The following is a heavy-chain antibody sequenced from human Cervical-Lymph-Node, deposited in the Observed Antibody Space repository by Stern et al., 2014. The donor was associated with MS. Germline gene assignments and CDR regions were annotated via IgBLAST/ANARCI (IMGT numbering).Heavy chain of an antibody. V-gene: IGHV3-23*04. Sequence: EVQLVESGGGLVQPGGSLRLSCAASGFTFSSYAMSWVRPAPGKGLEWVSAFRGRGGSTNYADTGKGRFTISRDNSKNTLYLQMNSLRAEDTAVYYCAKDLDRYGDYAYFDYWGQGTLVTVSS. J-gene: IGHJ4*02. CDR2: FRGRGGST. CDR1: GFTFSSYA. D-gene: IGHD4-17*01. CDR3: AKDLDRYGDYAYFDY.